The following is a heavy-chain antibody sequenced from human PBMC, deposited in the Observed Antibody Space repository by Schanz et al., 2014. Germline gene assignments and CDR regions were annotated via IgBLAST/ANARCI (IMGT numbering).Heavy chain of an antibody. V-gene: IGHV3-33*06. CDR3: AKDPHRDYGGKPQAFDI. Sequence: QVQLVESGGGVVQPGRSLRLSCAASGFAFSSYGMHWVRQAPGKGLEWVAFIWYDGSNKYYADSVKGRFTISRDNSKNTLYLQMNSLRAEDTALYYCAKDPHRDYGGKPQAFDIWGQGTMVTVSS. J-gene: IGHJ3*02. CDR2: IWYDGSNK. CDR1: GFAFSSYG. D-gene: IGHD4-17*01.